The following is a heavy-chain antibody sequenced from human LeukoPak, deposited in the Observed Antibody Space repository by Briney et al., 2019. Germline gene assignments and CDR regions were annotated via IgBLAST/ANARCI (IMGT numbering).Heavy chain of an antibody. J-gene: IGHJ6*03. D-gene: IGHD6-13*01. Sequence: PSETLSLTCAVYGGSFSGYYWSWIRQPPGKGLEWIGEINHSGSTNYNPSLKSRVTISVDTSKNQFSLKLSSVTAADTAVYYCARRGRSSSWYNYYYYMDVWGKGTTVTISS. CDR3: ARRGRSSSWYNYYYYMDV. CDR1: GGSFSGYY. CDR2: INHSGST. V-gene: IGHV4-34*01.